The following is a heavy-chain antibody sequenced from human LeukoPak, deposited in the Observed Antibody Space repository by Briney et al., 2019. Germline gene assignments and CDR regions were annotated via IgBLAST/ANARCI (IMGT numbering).Heavy chain of an antibody. CDR2: IIPIFGTA. V-gene: IGHV1-69*05. J-gene: IGHJ4*02. CDR1: GGTFSSYA. Sequence: SVKVSCKASGGTFSSYAISWVRQAPGQGLEWMGGIIPIFGTANYSQKFQGRVTITTDESTSTAYMELSSLRSEDTAVYYCARANTAMVTYFDYWGQGTLVTVSS. D-gene: IGHD5-18*01. CDR3: ARANTAMVTYFDY.